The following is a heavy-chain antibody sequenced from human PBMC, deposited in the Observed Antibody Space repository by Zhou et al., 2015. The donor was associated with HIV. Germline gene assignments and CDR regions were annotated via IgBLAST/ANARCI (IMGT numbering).Heavy chain of an antibody. Sequence: EVQLVESGGDLVQPGGSLRLSCAVSGFTVTNHWVAWVRQAPGEGLEWVSSIKQDGSEKYYVDSVKGRFTISRDNAKNSLYLQMNSLRVEDSAVYYCAKVDSSGWPFDYWGQGTLVTVSS. CDR2: IKQDGSEK. J-gene: IGHJ4*02. V-gene: IGHV3-7*01. CDR1: GFTVTNHW. D-gene: IGHD6-19*01. CDR3: AKVDSSGWPFDY.